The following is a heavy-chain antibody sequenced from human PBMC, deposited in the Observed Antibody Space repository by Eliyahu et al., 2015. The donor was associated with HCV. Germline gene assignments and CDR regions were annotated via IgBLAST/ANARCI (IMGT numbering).Heavy chain of an antibody. J-gene: IGHJ4*02. Sequence: EVQLVESGGGLVKPGGSXRXSXAASGFXFSXYTMKWVXQAPGKGLEWVSSISPSSTYIHYADSVKGRFTISRDNAKNSLYLQMKSLRAEDTAVYYCARQELAGFGERFPLDSWGQGTLVTVSS. D-gene: IGHD3-10*01. CDR2: ISPSSTYI. CDR3: ARQELAGFGERFPLDS. CDR1: GFXFSXYT. V-gene: IGHV3-21*01.